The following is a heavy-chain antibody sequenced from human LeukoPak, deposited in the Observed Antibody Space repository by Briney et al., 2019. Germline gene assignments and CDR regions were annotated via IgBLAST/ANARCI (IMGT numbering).Heavy chain of an antibody. V-gene: IGHV3-48*03. CDR2: ISSSGSTI. J-gene: IGHJ4*02. Sequence: GGSLRLSCAASGFTFSSYEMNWVRRAPGKGLEWVSYISSSGSTIYYADSVKGRFTISRDNAKNSLYLQMNSLRAEDTAVYYCARNYPRGPVDYWGQGTLVTVSS. CDR1: GFTFSSYE. D-gene: IGHD1-7*01. CDR3: ARNYPRGPVDY.